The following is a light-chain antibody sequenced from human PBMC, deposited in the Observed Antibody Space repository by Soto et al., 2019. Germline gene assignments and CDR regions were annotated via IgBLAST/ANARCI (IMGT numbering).Light chain of an antibody. Sequence: DIQMTHSPSSLSASVGDRVTITCRASQSISSYLNWYQQKPGKAPKLLIYAASSLQSGVPSRFSGSGSGTEFTLTIRSLQPDDFASYFCQQYNTYPWTFGQGTKVDIK. CDR1: QSISSY. V-gene: IGKV1-39*01. CDR2: AAS. J-gene: IGKJ1*01. CDR3: QQYNTYPWT.